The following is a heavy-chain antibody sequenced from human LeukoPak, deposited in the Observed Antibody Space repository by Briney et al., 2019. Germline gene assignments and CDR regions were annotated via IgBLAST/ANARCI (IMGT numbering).Heavy chain of an antibody. CDR1: GGSISSSSYY. D-gene: IGHD3-10*01. CDR3: ARLIFTWLGEFYYYYMDV. V-gene: IGHV4-39*01. CDR2: IYYSGST. Sequence: SETLSLTCTVSGGSISSSSYYWGWIRQPPGKGLEWIGSIYYSGSTYYNPSLKSRVTISVDTSKNQFSLKLSPVTAADTAVYYCARLIFTWLGEFYYYYMDVWGKGTTVTISS. J-gene: IGHJ6*03.